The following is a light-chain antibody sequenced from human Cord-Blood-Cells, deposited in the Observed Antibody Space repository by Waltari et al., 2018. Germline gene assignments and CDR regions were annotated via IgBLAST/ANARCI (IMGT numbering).Light chain of an antibody. Sequence: DIVMTQTPLSLSVTPGQPASISCKSSQSLLHSDGKTYLYWYLQKPGQSPQLLIYEVSSRVSGVPDRFSGSVSGTDFTLKISRVEAEDVGVYYCMQGIHLPWTFGQGTKVEIK. CDR2: EVS. CDR1: QSLLHSDGKTY. J-gene: IGKJ1*01. CDR3: MQGIHLPWT. V-gene: IGKV2-29*02.